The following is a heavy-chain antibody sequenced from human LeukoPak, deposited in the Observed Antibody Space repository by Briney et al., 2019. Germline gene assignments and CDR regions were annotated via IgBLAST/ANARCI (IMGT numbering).Heavy chain of an antibody. D-gene: IGHD6-19*01. Sequence: SETLSLTCSVSGGSISLSYYYWGWIRQPPGKALEWIGSVYYSGTTSYNPSLKSRVTISVDTSKNHFSLKLSSVTAADTAVYYCATYSSGGLRWGQGTLVTVSS. V-gene: IGHV4-39*07. CDR3: ATYSSGGLR. CDR2: VYYSGTT. J-gene: IGHJ4*02. CDR1: GGSISLSYYY.